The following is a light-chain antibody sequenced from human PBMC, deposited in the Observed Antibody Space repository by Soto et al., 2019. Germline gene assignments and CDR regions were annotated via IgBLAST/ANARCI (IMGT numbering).Light chain of an antibody. J-gene: IGKJ4*01. Sequence: DIQMPQPPSSVSASVGDRVTITCRAGQGISSWLAWYQQKPGQAPKILIYAASNLQSVVPPMFRGRGSGTGFTLTIRSLQPEDFASCDSQQRNSVPLTFGGGTTVPI. CDR2: AAS. CDR3: QQRNSVPLT. V-gene: IGKV1-12*01. CDR1: QGISSW.